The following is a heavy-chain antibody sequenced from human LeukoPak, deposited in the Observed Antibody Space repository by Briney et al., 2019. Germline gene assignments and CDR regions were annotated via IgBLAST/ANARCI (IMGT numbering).Heavy chain of an antibody. CDR1: GYTFTGYY. CDR2: INPNSGGT. J-gene: IGHJ4*02. V-gene: IGHV1-2*02. D-gene: IGHD5-18*01. Sequence: GASVKVSCKASGYTFTGYYMHWVRQAPGQGLEWMGWINPNSGGTNYAQKFQGRVTMTRDTSISTAYMELSRLRSDDTAVYYCARVNAPDTAMGYFDYWGQGTPVTVSS. CDR3: ARVNAPDTAMGYFDY.